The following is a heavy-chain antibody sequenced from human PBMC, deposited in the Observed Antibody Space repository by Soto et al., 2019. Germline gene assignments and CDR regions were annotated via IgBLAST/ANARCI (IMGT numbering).Heavy chain of an antibody. J-gene: IGHJ4*02. V-gene: IGHV3-66*04. CDR1: GVTVSSNY. D-gene: IGHD5-18*01. Sequence: EVQLVESGGGLVQPGGSLRLSCAASGVTVSSNYMSWVRQDPGKGLEWVSVIYSGGSTYYADSVKGRFNISRDNSKNTLYLQMNSLRAEDTAVYYCARHGYNYGGGYFDYWGQGTLGTVSS. CDR3: ARHGYNYGGGYFDY. CDR2: IYSGGST.